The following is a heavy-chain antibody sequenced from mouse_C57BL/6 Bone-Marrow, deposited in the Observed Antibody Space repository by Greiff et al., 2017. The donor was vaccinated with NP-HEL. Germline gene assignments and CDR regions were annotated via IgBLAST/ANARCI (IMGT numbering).Heavy chain of an antibody. CDR2: IWRGGST. Sequence: QVQLQQSGPGLVQPSQSLSITCTVSGFSLTSYGVHWVRQSPGKGLEWLGVIWRGGSTDYNAAFMSRLSITKDNSKSQVFFKMNSLQADDTAIYYCAKAAMATTVYYAMDYWGQGTSVTVSS. D-gene: IGHD2-2*01. J-gene: IGHJ4*01. V-gene: IGHV2-5*01. CDR1: GFSLTSYG. CDR3: AKAAMATTVYYAMDY.